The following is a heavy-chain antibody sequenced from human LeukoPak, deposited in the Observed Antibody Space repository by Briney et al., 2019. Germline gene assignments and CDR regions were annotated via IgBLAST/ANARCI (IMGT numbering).Heavy chain of an antibody. D-gene: IGHD3-10*01. J-gene: IGHJ4*02. V-gene: IGHV1-8*01. CDR3: AGRQNYYGSGSYNY. CDR1: GYTFTSYD. Sequence: ASVKVSCKASGYTFTSYDINWVRQATGQGREWMGWMIPNSGNTGYAQKFQGRVNMTRNTSISTAYMELSSLRSEDTAVYYCAGRQNYYGSGSYNYWGQGTLVTVSS. CDR2: MIPNSGNT.